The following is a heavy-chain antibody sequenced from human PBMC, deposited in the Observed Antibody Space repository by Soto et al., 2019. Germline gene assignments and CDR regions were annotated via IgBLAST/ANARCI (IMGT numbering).Heavy chain of an antibody. CDR3: ARTGYSSSSGIHGMDV. CDR1: GGSISSSSYY. V-gene: IGHV4-39*01. J-gene: IGHJ6*02. D-gene: IGHD6-6*01. CDR2: IYYSGST. Sequence: KTSETLSLTCTVSGGSISSSSYYWGWIRQPPGKGLEWIGSIYYSGSTYYNPSLKSRVTISVDTSKNQFSLKLSSVTAADTAVYYCARTGYSSSSGIHGMDVWGQGTTVTVSS.